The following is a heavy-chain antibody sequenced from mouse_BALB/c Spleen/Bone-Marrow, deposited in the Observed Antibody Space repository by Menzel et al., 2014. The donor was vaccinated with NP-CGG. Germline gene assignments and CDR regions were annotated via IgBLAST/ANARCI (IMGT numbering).Heavy chain of an antibody. Sequence: LVESGPELVKPGASVKMSCKASGYTFTSYVMHWVKQKPGQGLEWIGYTNPYNDGTKYNEKFKGKDTLTSDKSSSTAYMELSSLTSEDSAVSYCARPRQLGLSYYFDYWGQGTTLTVSS. J-gene: IGHJ2*01. CDR1: GYTFTSYV. D-gene: IGHD3-3*01. CDR2: TNPYNDGT. V-gene: IGHV1-14*01. CDR3: ARPRQLGLSYYFDY.